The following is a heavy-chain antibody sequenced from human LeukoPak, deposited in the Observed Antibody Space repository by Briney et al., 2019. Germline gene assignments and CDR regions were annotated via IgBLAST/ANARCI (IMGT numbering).Heavy chain of an antibody. CDR2: ISGSGGST. Sequence: GGSLRLSCAASGLTFSSYAMSWVRQAPGKGLEWVSAISGSGGSTYYADSVKGRFTISRDNCKNTLYLQMNSLRAEDTAVYYSAKNIAVAGTNYYYGMDVWGEGTTVTVSS. V-gene: IGHV3-23*01. D-gene: IGHD6-19*01. CDR3: AKNIAVAGTNYYYGMDV. CDR1: GLTFSSYA. J-gene: IGHJ6*04.